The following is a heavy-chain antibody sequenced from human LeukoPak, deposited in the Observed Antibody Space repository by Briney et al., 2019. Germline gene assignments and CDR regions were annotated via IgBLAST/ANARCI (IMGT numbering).Heavy chain of an antibody. J-gene: IGHJ4*02. CDR3: ARHKGLSFVVAGSFDY. D-gene: IGHD6-19*01. CDR1: GGSFSGYY. V-gene: IGHV4-34*01. CDR2: INHSGST. Sequence: PSETLSLTCAVYGGSFSGYYWSWIRQPPGKGLEWIGEINHSGSTNYNPSLKSRVTISVDTSKNQFSLKLSSVTAADTAVYYCARHKGLSFVVAGSFDYWGQGTLVTVS.